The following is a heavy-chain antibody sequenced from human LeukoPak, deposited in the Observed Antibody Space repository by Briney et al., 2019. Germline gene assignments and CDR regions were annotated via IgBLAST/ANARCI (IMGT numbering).Heavy chain of an antibody. CDR3: ARVGLGSGWYVTPRSNWFDP. D-gene: IGHD6-19*01. CDR2: IYTSGST. CDR1: GGSISSYY. J-gene: IGHJ5*02. V-gene: IGHV4-4*07. Sequence: SETLSLSCTVSGGSISSYYWSWIRQPAGKGLEWIGRIYTSGSTNYNPSLKSRVTMSVDTSKNQFSLKLSSVTAADTAVYYCARVGLGSGWYVTPRSNWFDPWGRGTLVTVSS.